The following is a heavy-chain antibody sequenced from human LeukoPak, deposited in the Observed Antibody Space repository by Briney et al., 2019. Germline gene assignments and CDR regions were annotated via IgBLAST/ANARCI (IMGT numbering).Heavy chain of an antibody. Sequence: SQTLSLTCTVSGGSISSGGYYWSWIRQHPGKGLEWIGYIYYSGSTYYNPSLKSRVTISVDTSKNQFSLKLSSVTAADTAVYYCARRYCSGGSCCSHFDYWGQGTLVTVSS. CDR3: ARRYCSGGSCCSHFDY. V-gene: IGHV4-31*03. CDR1: GGSISSGGYY. CDR2: IYYSGST. J-gene: IGHJ4*02. D-gene: IGHD2-15*01.